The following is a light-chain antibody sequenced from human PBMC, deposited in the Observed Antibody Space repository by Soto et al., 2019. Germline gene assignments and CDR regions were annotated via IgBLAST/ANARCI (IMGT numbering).Light chain of an antibody. CDR3: QQYYATPRT. CDR1: QSVLYSSNNRNY. J-gene: IGKJ1*01. CDR2: WAS. V-gene: IGKV4-1*01. Sequence: DIVMTQSPDSLAVSLGERATSNCKSSQSVLYSSNNRNYLAWYQQKPRQPPKLLIYWASTRESGVPDRFSGSGSGTDFPLTISSLQAEDVAVYYCQQYYATPRTFGQGTEVEIK.